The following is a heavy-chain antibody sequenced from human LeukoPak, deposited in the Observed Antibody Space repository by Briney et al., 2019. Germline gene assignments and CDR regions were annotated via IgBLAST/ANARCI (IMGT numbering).Heavy chain of an antibody. V-gene: IGHV6-1*01. Sequence: SQTLSLTCAISGDSVSSNSAAWNWIRQSPSRGLEWLGRAYYRSKWYNDYAVSVKSRITINPDTSKNQLSLQLNPVTPEDTAVYYCARGREQLVVFDYWGQGTLVTVSS. CDR1: GDSVSSNSAA. D-gene: IGHD6-13*01. J-gene: IGHJ4*02. CDR3: ARGREQLVVFDY. CDR2: AYYRSKWYN.